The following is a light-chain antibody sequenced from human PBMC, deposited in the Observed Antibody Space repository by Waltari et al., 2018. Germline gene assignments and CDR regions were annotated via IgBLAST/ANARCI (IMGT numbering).Light chain of an antibody. CDR3: QQFYITPQT. CDR1: RTVFFSSNNKDF. V-gene: IGKV4-1*01. Sequence: DIVMTQSPDSLAVSLGERATINCRSSRTVFFSSNNKDFLSWYQQRPGQPPKLLIYWASTREYGVPDRFSGSGSGTNFTLTINGLQAEDVAVYYCQQFYITPQTFGQGTRVEIK. CDR2: WAS. J-gene: IGKJ2*01.